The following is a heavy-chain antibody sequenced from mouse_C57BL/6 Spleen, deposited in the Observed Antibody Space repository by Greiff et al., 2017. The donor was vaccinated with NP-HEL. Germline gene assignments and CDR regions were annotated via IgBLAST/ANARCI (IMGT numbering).Heavy chain of an antibody. CDR1: GYTFTDYY. J-gene: IGHJ2*01. Sequence: VQLQQSGPELVKPGASVKISCKASGYTFTDYYMNWVKQSHGKSLEWIGDINPNNGGTSYNQKFKGKATLTVDKSSSTAYMELRSLTSEDSAVYYCARGMGYYEYYFDYWGQGTTLTVSS. CDR2: INPNNGGT. CDR3: ARGMGYYEYYFDY. D-gene: IGHD2-3*01. V-gene: IGHV1-26*01.